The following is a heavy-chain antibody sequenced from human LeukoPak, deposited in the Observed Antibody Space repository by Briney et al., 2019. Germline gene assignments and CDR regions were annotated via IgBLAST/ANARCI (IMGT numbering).Heavy chain of an antibody. CDR3: ASLRERSYYARGFDY. Sequence: SETLSHSCTVSGGSIRSSSYYWGWIRQPPGKGPEWIGSIYYSGSTYYNPSLKSRVIISVDTSKNQFSLKLSSVTAADTAVYYCASLRERSYYARGFDYWGQGTLVTVSS. V-gene: IGHV4-39*01. CDR1: GGSIRSSSYY. J-gene: IGHJ4*02. CDR2: IYYSGST. D-gene: IGHD1-26*01.